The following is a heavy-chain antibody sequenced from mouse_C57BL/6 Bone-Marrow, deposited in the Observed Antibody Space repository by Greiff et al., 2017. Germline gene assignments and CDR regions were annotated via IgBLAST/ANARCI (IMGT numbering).Heavy chain of an antibody. CDR2: IDPANGNT. CDR3: SLFTLGFDY. CDR1: GYNITNTY. V-gene: IGHV14-3*01. Sequence: EVQLQQSVAELVRPGASVKLSCTASGYNITNTYMHWVKQRPEQGLEWIGRIDPANGNTKYAPKFQGKATITADTSSNTAYLQLSSLTAEDSAIYDCSLFTLGFDYWGQGTTLPVSS. D-gene: IGHD5-1*01. J-gene: IGHJ2*01.